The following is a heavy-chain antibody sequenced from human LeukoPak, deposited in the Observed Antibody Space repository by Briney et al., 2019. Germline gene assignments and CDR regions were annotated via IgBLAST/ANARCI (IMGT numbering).Heavy chain of an antibody. V-gene: IGHV3-23*01. CDR1: GFTFSSYA. CDR2: ISGSGGST. CDR3: AKRGDSSSSHFDY. D-gene: IGHD6-6*01. Sequence: GGSLRLSCAASGFTFSSYAMSWVRQAPGKGLEWVSAISGSGGSTYYADSVKGRFTISRDNSKNTLYLQMNSLRAEDTAVYYYAKRGDSSSSHFDYWGQGTLVTVSS. J-gene: IGHJ4*02.